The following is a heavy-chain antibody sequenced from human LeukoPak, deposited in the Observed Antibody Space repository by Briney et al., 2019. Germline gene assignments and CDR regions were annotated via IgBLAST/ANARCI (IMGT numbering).Heavy chain of an antibody. CDR3: ARPGYSSSWYYLQH. V-gene: IGHV5-51*01. D-gene: IGHD6-13*01. CDR2: IYHSDSDT. CDR1: RYSFTSYW. J-gene: IGHJ1*01. Sequence: GESLKISCQGSRYSFTSYWIGWGRQMPGKGLEWMGIIYHSDSDTRYSPSFQGQVTISADKSISTAYLQWSSLNASDTAMYYCARPGYSSSWYYLQHWGQGTLVTVSS.